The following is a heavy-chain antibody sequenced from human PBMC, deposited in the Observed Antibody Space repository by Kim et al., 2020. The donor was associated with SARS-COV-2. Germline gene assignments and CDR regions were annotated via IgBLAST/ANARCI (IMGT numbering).Heavy chain of an antibody. V-gene: IGHV3-30*18. CDR1: GFTFSSYG. Sequence: GRSLRLSCAASGFTFSSYGMHWVRQAPGKGLEWVAVISYDGSNKYYADSVKGRFTISRDNSKNTLYLQMNSLRAEDTAVYYCAKDLGITGTTFRFDPWGQGTLVTVSS. D-gene: IGHD1-7*01. CDR2: ISYDGSNK. CDR3: AKDLGITGTTFRFDP. J-gene: IGHJ5*02.